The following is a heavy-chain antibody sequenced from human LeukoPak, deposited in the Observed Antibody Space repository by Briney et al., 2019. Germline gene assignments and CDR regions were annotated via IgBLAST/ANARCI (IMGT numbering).Heavy chain of an antibody. V-gene: IGHV1-69*05. D-gene: IGHD2-15*01. CDR1: GGTFSSYA. Sequence: ASVKVSCKASGGTFSSYAISWVRQAPGQGLEWMGGIIPIFGTANYAQKFQGRVTITTDESTSTAYMELSSLRSEDTAVYYCARHGSGGSCYYPYWGQGTLVTVSP. CDR3: ARHGSGGSCYYPY. CDR2: IIPIFGTA. J-gene: IGHJ4*02.